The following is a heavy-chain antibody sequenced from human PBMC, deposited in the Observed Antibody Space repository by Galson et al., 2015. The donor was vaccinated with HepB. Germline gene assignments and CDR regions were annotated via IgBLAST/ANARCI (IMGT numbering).Heavy chain of an antibody. V-gene: IGHV1-69*13. Sequence: SVKVSCKASGYTFSSYAISWVRQAPGQGLEWMGGIIPIFGTANYAQKFQGRVTITADESTSTAYMELNSLRAEDTAVYYCAKDSRSTSFIDYWGQGTLVTVSS. J-gene: IGHJ4*02. CDR3: AKDSRSTSFIDY. D-gene: IGHD2-2*01. CDR2: IIPIFGTA. CDR1: GYTFSSYA.